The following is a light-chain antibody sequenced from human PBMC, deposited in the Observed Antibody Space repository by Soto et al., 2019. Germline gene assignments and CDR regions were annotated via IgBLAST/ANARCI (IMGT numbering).Light chain of an antibody. Sequence: QSVLTQPPSASGTPGQRVTISCSGSSFNIGSNYVYWYQQLPGTAPKLLIYRNNQRPSGVPDRFSGSKSGTSASLAISGLRSEDEADYYCAAWDDSLRGVFGGGTKLTVL. CDR2: RNN. V-gene: IGLV1-47*01. J-gene: IGLJ2*01. CDR1: SFNIGSNY. CDR3: AAWDDSLRGV.